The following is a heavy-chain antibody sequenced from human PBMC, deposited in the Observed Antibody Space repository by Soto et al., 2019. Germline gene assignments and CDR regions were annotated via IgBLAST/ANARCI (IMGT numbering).Heavy chain of an antibody. CDR2: IYYSGST. CDR3: ATGLLYGSGSYYNYYYMDV. CDR1: GGSISSYY. Sequence: SETLSLTCTVSGGSISSYYWSWIRQPPGKGLEWIGYIYYSGSTNYNPSLKSRVTISVDTSKNQFSLKLSSVTAADTAVYYCATGLLYGSGSYYNYYYMDVWGKGTTVTVSS. D-gene: IGHD3-10*01. J-gene: IGHJ6*03. V-gene: IGHV4-59*01.